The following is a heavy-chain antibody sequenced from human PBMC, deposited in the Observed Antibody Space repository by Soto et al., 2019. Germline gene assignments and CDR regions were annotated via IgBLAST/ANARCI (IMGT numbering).Heavy chain of an antibody. Sequence: QVQLEESGGGVVQPGRSLRLSCAASGFTFSSYGMHWVRQAPGKGLEWVAVIWYDGSNKYYADSVKGRFTISRDNSKNTLYLQMNSLRAEDTAVYYCARGEKVLLWFGELFDYWGQGTLVTVSS. CDR2: IWYDGSNK. CDR1: GFTFSSYG. CDR3: ARGEKVLLWFGELFDY. J-gene: IGHJ4*02. D-gene: IGHD3-10*01. V-gene: IGHV3-33*01.